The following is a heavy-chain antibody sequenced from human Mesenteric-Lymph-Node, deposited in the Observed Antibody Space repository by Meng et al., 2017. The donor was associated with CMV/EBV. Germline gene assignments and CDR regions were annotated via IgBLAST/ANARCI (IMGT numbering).Heavy chain of an antibody. D-gene: IGHD6-19*01. Sequence: GGSLRLSCAASGFTFSSYSMNWVRQAPGKGLEWVSLIYSDDSTTYYADSVKGRFTISRDDSKNTLYLQMNSLRADDTAVYYCAKQYTNGWYFFDYWGQGTLVTVSS. CDR3: AKQYTNGWYFFDY. CDR2: IYSDDSTT. J-gene: IGHJ4*02. CDR1: GFTFSSYS. V-gene: IGHV3-23*03.